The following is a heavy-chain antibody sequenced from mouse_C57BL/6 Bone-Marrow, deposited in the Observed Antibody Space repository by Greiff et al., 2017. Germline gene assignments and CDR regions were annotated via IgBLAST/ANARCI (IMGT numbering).Heavy chain of an antibody. D-gene: IGHD3-1*01. Sequence: EVKVVESGGGLVQPGGSLRLSCATSGFTFTDYYMSWVRQAPGKALEWLGFIRNKANGYTTEYSASVKGRFTISRDNSQSILYLQMNTLRAEDSATYYCARDDTAPAYWGQGTLVTVSA. V-gene: IGHV7-3*02. CDR3: ARDDTAPAY. CDR1: GFTFTDYY. J-gene: IGHJ3*01. CDR2: IRNKANGYTT.